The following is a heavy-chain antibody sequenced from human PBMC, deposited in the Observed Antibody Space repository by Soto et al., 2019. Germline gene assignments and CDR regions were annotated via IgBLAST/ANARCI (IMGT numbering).Heavy chain of an antibody. Sequence: EVQLVESGGGLVQPGGSLRLSCAASGFTFSSYEMNWVRQAPGKGLEWVSYISSSGSTIYYADSVKGRFTISRDNAKNSLCLQMNSMRAEDTAVYYCARGQYGSGGGYFDYWGQETLVTVSS. CDR2: ISSSGSTI. CDR1: GFTFSSYE. V-gene: IGHV3-48*03. D-gene: IGHD6-19*01. J-gene: IGHJ4*02. CDR3: ARGQYGSGGGYFDY.